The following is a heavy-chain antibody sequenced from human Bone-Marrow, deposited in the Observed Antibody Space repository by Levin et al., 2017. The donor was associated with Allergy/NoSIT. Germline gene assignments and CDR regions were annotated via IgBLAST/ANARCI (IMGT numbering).Heavy chain of an antibody. CDR3: ARGHARGS. V-gene: IGHV3-7*01. J-gene: IGHJ5*02. CDR2: IKEDGSEK. CDR1: GFTFGSYW. Sequence: GESLKISCAASGFTFGSYWMTWVRQAPGKGLEWVANIKEDGSEKNYVDSVRGRFSISRDNAKNSLSLQMNSLRAEDTAVYYCARGHARGSWGQGTLVTVSS. D-gene: IGHD2-8*01.